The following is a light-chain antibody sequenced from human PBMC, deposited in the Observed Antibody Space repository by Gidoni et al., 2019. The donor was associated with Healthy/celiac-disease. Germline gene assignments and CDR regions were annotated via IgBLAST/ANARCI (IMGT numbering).Light chain of an antibody. CDR3: QQYFNTPYT. J-gene: IGKJ2*01. CDR1: QSVLYSSNNKNY. Sequence: IVLTQSPDSLAVSLVERATINCKSSQSVLYSSNNKNYLVWYQQKPGKPPKLLIYWASTRESGVPDRFSGSGSGTDFTLTITSLQAEDVAVYYCQQYFNTPYTFGQGTKLEI. V-gene: IGKV4-1*01. CDR2: WAS.